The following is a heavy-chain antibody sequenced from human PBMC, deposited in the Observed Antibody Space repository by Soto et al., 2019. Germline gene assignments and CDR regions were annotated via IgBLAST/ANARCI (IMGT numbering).Heavy chain of an antibody. D-gene: IGHD6-19*01. CDR3: AREDIAVAGRDGMDV. Sequence: GGSQSLSSTASGFPFGSYSMNWVRQAPGKGLEWVSYIGSSSSTIYYADSVKGRFTISRDNAKNSLYLQMNSLRDEDAAVYYCAREDIAVAGRDGMDVWGQGTTVTVSS. J-gene: IGHJ6*02. V-gene: IGHV3-48*02. CDR2: IGSSSSTI. CDR1: GFPFGSYS.